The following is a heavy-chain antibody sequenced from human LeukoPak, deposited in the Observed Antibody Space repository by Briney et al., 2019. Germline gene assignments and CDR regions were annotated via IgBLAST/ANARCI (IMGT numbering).Heavy chain of an antibody. CDR2: MNPNSGNT. CDR1: GYTFTTYD. V-gene: IGHV1-8*01. Sequence: ASVKVSCKASGYTFTTYDINWVRQATGQGLEWMGWMNPNSGNTGYAQKFQGRVTMTRNTSISTAYMELSSLRSEDTAVYYCARMSYYHSSGDNWFDPWGQGTLVTVSS. J-gene: IGHJ5*02. CDR3: ARMSYYHSSGDNWFDP. D-gene: IGHD3-22*01.